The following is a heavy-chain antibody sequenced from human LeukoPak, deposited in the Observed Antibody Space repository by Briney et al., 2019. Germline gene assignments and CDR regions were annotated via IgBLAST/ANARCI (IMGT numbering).Heavy chain of an antibody. CDR2: INPNSGGT. V-gene: IGHV1-2*02. CDR1: GYTFTGYY. CDR3: ARDGGYYHGSFDY. J-gene: IGHJ4*02. D-gene: IGHD3-22*01. Sequence: GASVKVSCKASGYTFTGYYMHWVRQAPGQGLEWMGWINPNSGGTNYAQKLQGRVTMTTDTSTSTAYMELRSLRSDDTAVYYCARDGGYYHGSFDYWGQGTLVTVSS.